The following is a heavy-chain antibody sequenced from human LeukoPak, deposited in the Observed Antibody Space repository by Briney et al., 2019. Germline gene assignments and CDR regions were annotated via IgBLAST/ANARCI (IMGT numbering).Heavy chain of an antibody. J-gene: IGHJ6*02. Sequence: SETLSLTCTVSGGSISSYYWSWIRQPPGKGLEWIGYIYYSGSANYNPSLKSRVTISVDTSKNQFSLKLSSVTAADTAVYYCARCVPPNYYGMDVWGQGTTVTVSS. D-gene: IGHD2-2*01. CDR1: GGSISSYY. CDR2: IYYSGSA. CDR3: ARCVPPNYYGMDV. V-gene: IGHV4-59*01.